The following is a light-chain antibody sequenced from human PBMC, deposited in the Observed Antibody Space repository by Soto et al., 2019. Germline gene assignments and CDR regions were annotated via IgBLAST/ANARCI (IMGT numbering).Light chain of an antibody. Sequence: QSVLTQPPSASGTPGQRVTISCSGSSSNIGSNTVNWYQQLPGTAPKLLIHANNQRPSGVPDRFSGSKSGTSASLAISWLKSEEADYYCAAWDDSLNGYVFGTGTPVTVL. CDR1: SSNIGSNT. CDR3: AAWDDSLNGYV. V-gene: IGLV1-44*01. J-gene: IGLJ1*01. CDR2: ANN.